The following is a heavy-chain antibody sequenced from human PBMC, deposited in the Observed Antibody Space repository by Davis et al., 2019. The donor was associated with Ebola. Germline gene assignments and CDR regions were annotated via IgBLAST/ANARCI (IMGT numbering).Heavy chain of an antibody. CDR3: VKDETDYFGEPDY. CDR2: ISSNGGST. Sequence: PGGSLRLSCSASGFTFSSYAMHWVRQAPGKGLEYVSAISSNGGSTYYADSVKGRFTISRDNSKNTLYLQMSSLRAEDTAVYYCVKDETDYFGEPDYWGQGTLVTVSS. CDR1: GFTFSSYA. V-gene: IGHV3-64D*06. D-gene: IGHD3-10*01. J-gene: IGHJ4*02.